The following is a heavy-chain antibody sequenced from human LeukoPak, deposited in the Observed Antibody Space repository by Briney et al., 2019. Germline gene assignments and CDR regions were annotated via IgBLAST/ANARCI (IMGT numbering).Heavy chain of an antibody. D-gene: IGHD4-23*01. Sequence: GESLRLSCAASGFAFSSYAMNWVRQAPGKGLQWVSAISGSGGSTYYADSVKGRFTISRDNSKNTLYLQMNSLRAEDTAVYYCAREGNELPHMDVWGKGTTVTVSS. CDR1: GFAFSSYA. V-gene: IGHV3-23*01. CDR2: ISGSGGST. J-gene: IGHJ6*03. CDR3: AREGNELPHMDV.